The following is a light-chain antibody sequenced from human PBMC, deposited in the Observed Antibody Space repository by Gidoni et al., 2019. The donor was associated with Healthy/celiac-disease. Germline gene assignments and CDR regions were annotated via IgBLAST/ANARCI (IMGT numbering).Light chain of an antibody. CDR3: YSRDSSGNHVV. J-gene: IGLJ2*01. V-gene: IGLV3-19*01. Sequence: SSELTQDPAVSVAVGQTVRITCQGDSLRSYYASWYQQKPGQAPVLVIYGKNNRPSGIPDRFSGSSSGNTASLTITGALAEDEADYYCYSRDSSGNHVVFGGGTKLTVL. CDR1: SLRSYY. CDR2: GKN.